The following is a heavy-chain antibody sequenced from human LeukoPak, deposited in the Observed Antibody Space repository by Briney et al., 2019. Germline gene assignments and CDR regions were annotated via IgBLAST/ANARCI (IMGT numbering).Heavy chain of an antibody. J-gene: IGHJ6*02. Sequence: ASVKVSCKASGYTFTSYYMHWVRQAPGQGLEWMGIINPSGGSTSYAQKFQGRVTMTRDTSTSTVYMELSSLRSEDTAVYYCAIEYYYGSGSYPDGMDVWGQGTTVTVSS. CDR2: INPSGGST. CDR1: GYTFTSYY. D-gene: IGHD3-10*01. CDR3: AIEYYYGSGSYPDGMDV. V-gene: IGHV1-46*01.